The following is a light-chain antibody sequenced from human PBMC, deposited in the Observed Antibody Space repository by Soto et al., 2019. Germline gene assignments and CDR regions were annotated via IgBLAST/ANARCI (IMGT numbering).Light chain of an antibody. CDR3: QLTYTLPLT. V-gene: IGKV1-39*01. J-gene: IGKJ4*01. CDR2: LAP. CDR1: LSISTY. Sequence: DIQMTQSPSSLSASIGDRVSITCRASLSISTYLHWFQRKPGQAPKLLIYLAPSLQNGVPSRFSGSGSGTDFTLTISSLQPEDFATYYCQLTYTLPLTFGGGTKVEIK.